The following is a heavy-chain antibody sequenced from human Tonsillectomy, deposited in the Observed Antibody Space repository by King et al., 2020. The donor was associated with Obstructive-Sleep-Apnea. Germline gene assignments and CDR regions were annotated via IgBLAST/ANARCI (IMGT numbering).Heavy chain of an antibody. D-gene: IGHD5-18*01. J-gene: IGHJ4*02. CDR2: INSDGSST. V-gene: IGHV3-74*01. Sequence: LVESGGGSVQPGGSLRLSCAASGFTLSRYWMHWVRQAPGKGLVWVSRINSDGSSTSYADSVKGRFTISRDNAKNTLYLQMNSLRAEDTAVYYCTAGYSYGWHYFDYWGQGTLVTVSS. CDR3: TAGYSYGWHYFDY. CDR1: GFTLSRYW.